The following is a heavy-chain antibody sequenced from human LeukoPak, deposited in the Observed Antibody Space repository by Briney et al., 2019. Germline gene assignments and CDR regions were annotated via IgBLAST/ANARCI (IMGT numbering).Heavy chain of an antibody. CDR1: GFTFNNYA. CDR2: ISGFNT. Sequence: GGSLRLSCAASGFTFNNYAMNWVRQPPGKGLEWVSGISGFNTYYADSVNGRFTISRDNSKNVLYLQMNRLRVEDTAVYYCVKDVCTSPRCLLYSDSWGQGALVTVSS. V-gene: IGHV3-23*01. D-gene: IGHD2-2*01. CDR3: VKDVCTSPRCLLYSDS. J-gene: IGHJ4*02.